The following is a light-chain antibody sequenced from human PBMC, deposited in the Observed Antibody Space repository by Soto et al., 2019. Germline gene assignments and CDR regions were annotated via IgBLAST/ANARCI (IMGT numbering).Light chain of an antibody. CDR3: QQYDRTTRT. V-gene: IGKV3-20*01. CDR2: GAS. J-gene: IGKJ1*01. Sequence: EIVLTQSPGTLSLSPGERATLSCRASQSIYSNYLAWYQQKPGQAPRLLIYGASIRATGIPDRFSGSGSETDFTLTISRVETEDFAVYYCQQYDRTTRTFGQGTKVEIK. CDR1: QSIYSNY.